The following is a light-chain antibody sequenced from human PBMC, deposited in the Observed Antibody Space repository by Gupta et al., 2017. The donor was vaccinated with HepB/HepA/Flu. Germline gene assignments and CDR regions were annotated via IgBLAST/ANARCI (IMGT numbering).Light chain of an antibody. J-gene: IGKJ3*01. CDR1: QSISSN. Sequence: EIVMTQSPATLSVSPGERATLSCRASQSISSNLAWYQQKPGQAPRLLIYAASTRATGIPARFSGSESGTEFTLTISSLQSEDFAVYYCQQYNNMITFGHGTKVDIK. V-gene: IGKV3-15*01. CDR3: QQYNNMIT. CDR2: AAS.